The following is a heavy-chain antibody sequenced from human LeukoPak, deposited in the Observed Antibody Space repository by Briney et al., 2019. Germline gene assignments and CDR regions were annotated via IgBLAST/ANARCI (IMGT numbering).Heavy chain of an antibody. CDR3: AKAWYSSGWYPFDY. J-gene: IGHJ4*02. V-gene: IGHV3-33*06. Sequence: GGSLRLSCAASGFTLNSYGMHWVRQAPGKGLEWVAVIWYDGSNKYYADSVKGRFTISRDNSKNTLYLQMNSLRAEDTAVYYCAKAWYSSGWYPFDYWGQGTLVTVSS. CDR2: IWYDGSNK. CDR1: GFTLNSYG. D-gene: IGHD6-19*01.